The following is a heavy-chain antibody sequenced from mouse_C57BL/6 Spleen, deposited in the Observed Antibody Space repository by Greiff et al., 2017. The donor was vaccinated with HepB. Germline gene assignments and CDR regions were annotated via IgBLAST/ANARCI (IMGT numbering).Heavy chain of an antibody. CDR3: ARFREEAMDY. CDR2: IDPSDSYT. V-gene: IGHV1-69*01. D-gene: IGHD3-3*01. J-gene: IGHJ4*01. Sequence: VQLQQPGAELVMPGASVKLSCKASGYTFTSYWMHWVKQRPGQGLEWIGEIDPSDSYTNYNQKFKGKSTLPVDKSSSTAYMQLSSLTSEDSAVYYCARFREEAMDYWGQGTSVTVSS. CDR1: GYTFTSYW.